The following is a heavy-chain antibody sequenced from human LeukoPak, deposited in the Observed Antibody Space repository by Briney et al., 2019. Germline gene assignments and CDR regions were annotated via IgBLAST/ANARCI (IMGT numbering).Heavy chain of an antibody. V-gene: IGHV3-64*01. CDR3: ARTPTYYYDSSGYSPFDY. Sequence: PGGSLRLSCAASGFTFSSYAMPWVRQAPGKGLEYVSAISSNGGSTYYANSVKGRFTISRDNSKNTLYLQMGSLRAEDMAVYYCARTPTYYYDSSGYSPFDYWGQGTLVTVSS. CDR1: GFTFSSYA. CDR2: ISSNGGST. J-gene: IGHJ4*02. D-gene: IGHD3-22*01.